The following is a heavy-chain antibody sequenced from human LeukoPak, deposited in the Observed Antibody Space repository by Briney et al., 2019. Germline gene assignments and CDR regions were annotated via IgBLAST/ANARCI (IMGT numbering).Heavy chain of an antibody. Sequence: GGSLRLSCAASGFTFSSYAMTWVRQAPGKGLEWVSAIGGSGRGGDTYYADSVKGRFTISRDNSKNTLYLQMSSLRAEDTALYYCAKDKAGSTAYYSDYWGQGTLVTVSS. CDR1: GFTFSSYA. V-gene: IGHV3-23*01. D-gene: IGHD6-13*01. CDR2: IGGSGRGGDT. J-gene: IGHJ4*02. CDR3: AKDKAGSTAYYSDY.